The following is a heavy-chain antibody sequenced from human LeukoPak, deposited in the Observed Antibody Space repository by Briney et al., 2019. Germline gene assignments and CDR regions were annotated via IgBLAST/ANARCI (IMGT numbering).Heavy chain of an antibody. CDR2: INPSGGST. J-gene: IGHJ6*02. Sequence: ASVKVSCKTSGYTFTSYYMHRVRQAPGQGLEWMGIINPSGGSTSYAQKFQGRVTMTRDTSTSTVYMELSSLRSEDTAVYYCARGGNMIAAAGRAAYYSMDVWGQGTTVTVSS. CDR1: GYTFTSYY. CDR3: ARGGNMIAAAGRAAYYSMDV. D-gene: IGHD6-13*01. V-gene: IGHV1-46*01.